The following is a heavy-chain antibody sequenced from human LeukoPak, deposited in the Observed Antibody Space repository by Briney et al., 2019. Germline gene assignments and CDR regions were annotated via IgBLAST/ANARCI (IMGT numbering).Heavy chain of an antibody. CDR1: GFTFSNYW. V-gene: IGHV3-7*01. Sequence: GGSLRLSCAASGFTFSNYWMSWVRQAPGKGLEWVANIKQDGSEKYYVNSVKGRFTISRDNSKNTLYLQMNSLRVEDSAVYYCAKVLSKGGGYYLTDFWGQGTLVTVSS. D-gene: IGHD3-22*01. CDR2: IKQDGSEK. J-gene: IGHJ4*02. CDR3: AKVLSKGGGYYLTDF.